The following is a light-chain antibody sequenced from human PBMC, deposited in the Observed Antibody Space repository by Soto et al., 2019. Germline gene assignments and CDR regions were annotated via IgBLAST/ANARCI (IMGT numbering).Light chain of an antibody. CDR3: QQYGSSRT. J-gene: IGKJ1*01. V-gene: IGKV3-20*01. Sequence: EIVLTQSPGTLSLSPGERATLPCRASQSVSSNYLAWYQQKPGQAPRLLIYGVSSRATGIPDRFSGSGSGTDFTLTISRLEPEDFAVYYCQQYGSSRTFGQGTKVEIK. CDR1: QSVSSNY. CDR2: GVS.